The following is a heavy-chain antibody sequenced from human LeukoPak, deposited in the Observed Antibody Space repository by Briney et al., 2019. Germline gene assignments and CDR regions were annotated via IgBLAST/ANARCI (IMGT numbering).Heavy chain of an antibody. CDR1: GFTFSSYE. D-gene: IGHD2-2*01. CDR3: ARDFHCSSTACYAPDAFDT. J-gene: IGHJ3*02. V-gene: IGHV3-48*03. Sequence: QSGGSLRLSCAASGFTFSSYEMNWVRQAPGKGLECVSYISSSGSTMYCADSVKGRFTISRDNAKNSLYLQMNSLRAEDTAVYYCARDFHCSSTACYAPDAFDTWGQGTLVTVSS. CDR2: ISSSGSTM.